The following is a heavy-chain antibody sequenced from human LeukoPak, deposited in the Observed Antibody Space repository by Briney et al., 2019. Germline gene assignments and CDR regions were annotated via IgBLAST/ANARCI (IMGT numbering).Heavy chain of an antibody. V-gene: IGHV5-51*01. CDR1: GCSFTTYW. CDR2: IYPGVSDT. J-gene: IGHJ3*02. CDR3: ARRRDERGYKDIFDI. Sequence: GESLKISCKGSGCSFTTYWIGWVRQMPGKGLEWMGIIYPGVSDTRYSPSFQGQVTISADKSISTAYLQWSSLKASDTAMYYCARRRDERGYKDIFDIWGQGTMVTVSS. D-gene: IGHD5-18*01.